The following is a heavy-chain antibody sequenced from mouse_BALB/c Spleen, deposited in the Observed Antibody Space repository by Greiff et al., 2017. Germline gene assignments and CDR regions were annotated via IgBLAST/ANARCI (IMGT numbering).Heavy chain of an antibody. V-gene: IGHV3-2*02. Sequence: EVQGVESGPSLVKPSQTLSLTCSVTGDSITSDYAWNWIRQFPGNKLEWMGYISYSGSTSYNPSLKSRISITRDTSKNQFFLQLNSVTTEDTATYYCAKGSYYGSSGAMDYWGQGTSVTVSS. D-gene: IGHD1-1*01. CDR1: GDSITSDYA. J-gene: IGHJ4*01. CDR3: AKGSYYGSSGAMDY. CDR2: ISYSGST.